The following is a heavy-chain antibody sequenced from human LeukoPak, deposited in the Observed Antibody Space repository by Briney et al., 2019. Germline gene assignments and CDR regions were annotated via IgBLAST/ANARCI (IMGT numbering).Heavy chain of an antibody. CDR1: GYSFSTYW. CDR3: ATMTTEYYFDY. CDR2: IDPSDSYT. J-gene: IGHJ4*02. D-gene: IGHD4-11*01. V-gene: IGHV5-10-1*01. Sequence: GESLKISCKGLGYSFSTYWNAWVRQMPGKGLEWVGRIDPSDSYTDYSPSFQGHVTVSSDKSISTAYLQWSSLKASDTAMYYCATMTTEYYFDYWGQGTLVTVSS.